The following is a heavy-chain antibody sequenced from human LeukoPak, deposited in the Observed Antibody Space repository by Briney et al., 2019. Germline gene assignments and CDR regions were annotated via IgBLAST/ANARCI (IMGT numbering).Heavy chain of an antibody. V-gene: IGHV1-46*01. D-gene: IGHD6-6*01. CDR1: GYTFSSYY. J-gene: IGHJ4*02. Sequence: ASVKVSCKASGYTFSSYYMHWVRQAPGQGLEWMGIINPSVGSTSHAQKFQGRVTMTRDMSTSTVYMELSSLRSEDTAVYYCARGLSSSSRLLDSWGQGTLVTASS. CDR2: INPSVGST. CDR3: ARGLSSSSRLLDS.